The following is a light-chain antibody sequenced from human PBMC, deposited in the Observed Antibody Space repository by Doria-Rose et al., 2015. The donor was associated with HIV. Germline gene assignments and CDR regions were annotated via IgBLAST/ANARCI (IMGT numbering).Light chain of an antibody. CDR1: QDISNY. J-gene: IGKJ1*01. CDR2: AAS. CDR3: QQYYSYPPT. Sequence: AIRMTQSPSSLSASTGDRVTITCRASQDISNYLAWYQQKPGKASKLLIYAASTLQSGVPSRFSGSGSGTDFTLTISYLQSEDFATYYCQQYYSYPPTFGQGTKVEV. V-gene: IGKV1-8*01.